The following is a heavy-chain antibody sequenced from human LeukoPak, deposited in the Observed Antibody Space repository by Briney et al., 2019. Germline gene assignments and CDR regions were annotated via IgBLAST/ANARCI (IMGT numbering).Heavy chain of an antibody. Sequence: TSETLSLTCTVSGGSISSYYWSWIRQPPGKGLEWIGYIYYSGSTNYNPSLKSRVTISVDTSKNQFSLKLSSVTAADTAVYYCARRVVVTAIGGPWVWYFDLWGRGTLVTVSS. CDR3: ARRVVVTAIGGPWVWYFDL. CDR1: GGSISSYY. V-gene: IGHV4-59*01. D-gene: IGHD2-21*02. J-gene: IGHJ2*01. CDR2: IYYSGST.